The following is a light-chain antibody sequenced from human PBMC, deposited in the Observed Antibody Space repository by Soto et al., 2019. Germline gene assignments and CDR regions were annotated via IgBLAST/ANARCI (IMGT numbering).Light chain of an antibody. CDR3: QQYENWPQLT. Sequence: ERVMTQSPATLSVSPGERATLSCRASQSVGGDLAWYQQKPGQAPRLLIYGASSRAPGIPDRFSGSGSGTEFTLTISGLQSEDSAVYYCQQYENWPQLTFGGGTKVEIK. CDR2: GAS. J-gene: IGKJ4*01. CDR1: QSVGGD. V-gene: IGKV3-15*01.